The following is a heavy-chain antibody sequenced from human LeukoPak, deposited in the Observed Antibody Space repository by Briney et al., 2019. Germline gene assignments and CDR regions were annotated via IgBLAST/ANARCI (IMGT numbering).Heavy chain of an antibody. CDR1: GFTFSSYS. J-gene: IGHJ4*02. D-gene: IGHD6-13*01. CDR2: ISSSSTI. CDR3: ARELDSSSWYYDY. Sequence: GGSLRLSCAASGFTFSSYSMNWVRHAPGKGLEWVSYISSSSTIYYADSVKGRFTISRDNAKNSLYLQMNSLRDEDTAVYYCARELDSSSWYYDYWGQGTLVTVSS. V-gene: IGHV3-48*02.